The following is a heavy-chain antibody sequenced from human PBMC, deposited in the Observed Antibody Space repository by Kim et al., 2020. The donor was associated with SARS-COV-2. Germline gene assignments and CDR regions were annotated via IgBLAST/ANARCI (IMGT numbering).Heavy chain of an antibody. D-gene: IGHD5-12*01. CDR1: GDSVSSNSGA. J-gene: IGHJ4*02. CDR3: ARSRGYGFDY. Sequence: SQTLSLTCDISGDSVSSNSGAWNWIRQSPSRGLEWLGKTYYRSKYYNEYAASVKSRITINPDTSKNQFSLQLNSVTPEDTAIYYCARSRGYGFDYWGQGTLVTVSS. CDR2: TYYRSKYYN. V-gene: IGHV6-1*01.